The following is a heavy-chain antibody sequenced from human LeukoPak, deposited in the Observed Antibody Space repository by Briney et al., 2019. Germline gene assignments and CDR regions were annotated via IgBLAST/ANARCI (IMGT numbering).Heavy chain of an antibody. CDR3: ARAAGSGWPRGIFDY. V-gene: IGHV4-59*01. Sequence: SETLSLTCTVSRGSISTYYWNWMRDAPGRELEWSGYIYYSGSSYRNPSLEGRVTMSVDTSKTQFPLNLNSVTAAATAVYYCARAAGSGWPRGIFDYWGQGTLVTVSS. J-gene: IGHJ4*02. CDR2: IYYSGSS. CDR1: RGSISTYY. D-gene: IGHD6-19*01.